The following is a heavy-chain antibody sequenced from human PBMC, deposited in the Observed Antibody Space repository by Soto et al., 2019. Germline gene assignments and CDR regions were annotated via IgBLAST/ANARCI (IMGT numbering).Heavy chain of an antibody. Sequence: SVKVSCKASGGTFSSYAISWVRQAPGQGLEWMGGIIPIFGTANYAQKFQGRVTITADESTSTAYMELSSLRSEDTAVYYCAYGDYAFSAFDIWGQGTMVTVSS. J-gene: IGHJ3*02. CDR3: AYGDYAFSAFDI. V-gene: IGHV1-69*13. CDR1: GGTFSSYA. CDR2: IIPIFGTA. D-gene: IGHD4-17*01.